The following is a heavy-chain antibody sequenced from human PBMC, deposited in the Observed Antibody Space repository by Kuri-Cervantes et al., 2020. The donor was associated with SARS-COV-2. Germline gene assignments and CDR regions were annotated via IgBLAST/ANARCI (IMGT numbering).Heavy chain of an antibody. D-gene: IGHD3-3*01. CDR1: GYTISNYG. CDR3: ARDPPDFWSGSYGSSRQDLDY. J-gene: IGHJ4*02. Sequence: ASVKVSCKASGYTISNYGINWVRQAPGRGLEWMGWVRGYNKDMKYAQKFQGRVTMTTDTFMTTAYMELRSLRSDDTAVYFCARDPPDFWSGSYGSSRQDLDYWGQGTLVTVSS. V-gene: IGHV1-18*01. CDR2: VRGYNKDM.